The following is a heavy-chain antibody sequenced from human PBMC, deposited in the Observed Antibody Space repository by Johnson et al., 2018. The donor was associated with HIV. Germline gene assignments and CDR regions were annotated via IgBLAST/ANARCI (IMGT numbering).Heavy chain of an antibody. CDR2: INWNGGST. J-gene: IGHJ3*01. CDR1: GFTFDDYG. Sequence: VQLVESGGGVVQPGRSLRLACAATGFTFDDYGMSWVRQGPGKGLEWVSGINWNGGSTDFADSVKGRFTVSRDNAKNSLYLQMNSLRAEDTAVYYCAKSGLFVLVVYAPDVFDVWGQGTMVTVSS. V-gene: IGHV3-20*04. CDR3: AKSGLFVLVVYAPDVFDV. D-gene: IGHD2-8*02.